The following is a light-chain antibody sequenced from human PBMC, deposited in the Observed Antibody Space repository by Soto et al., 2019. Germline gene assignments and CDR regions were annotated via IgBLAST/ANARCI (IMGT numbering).Light chain of an antibody. Sequence: SNSPTAVPRTIIDRVTITFRSSQSISNWLAWCQQKPGTAPKLLIYHASTLESGVQPRFSGSGSGTEFTLTISSLQPEDFAVYYCQQYTNWLLWRFCQVAKVDIK. V-gene: IGKV1-5*01. CDR2: HAS. CDR1: QSISNW. J-gene: IGKJ1*01. CDR3: QQYTNWLLWR.